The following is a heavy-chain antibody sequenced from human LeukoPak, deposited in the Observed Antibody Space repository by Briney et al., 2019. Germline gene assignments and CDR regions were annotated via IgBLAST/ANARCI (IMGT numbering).Heavy chain of an antibody. D-gene: IGHD3-3*01. CDR1: GFTFSSYW. CDR2: IKQDGSEK. J-gene: IGHJ4*02. Sequence: PGGSLRLSCAASGFTFSSYWMSWVRQAPGKGLEWVANIKQDGSEKYHVDSVKGRFTISRDNAKNSLYLQMNSLRAEDTAVYYCARLTIFGVAHMNYFDYWGQGTLVTVSS. V-gene: IGHV3-7*01. CDR3: ARLTIFGVAHMNYFDY.